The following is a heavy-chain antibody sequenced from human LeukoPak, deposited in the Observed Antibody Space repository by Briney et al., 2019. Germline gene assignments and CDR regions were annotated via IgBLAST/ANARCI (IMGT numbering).Heavy chain of an antibody. J-gene: IGHJ4*02. CDR2: INPSGGST. CDR3: ARDRYYYDSSGYF. Sequence: GASVKVSCKASGYTFTNYYIHWVRQATGQGLEWMGIINPSGGSTSYAQKFQGRVTMTRDTSTSTVYMDLSSLRSDDTAVYYCARDRYYYDSSGYFWGQGTLVTVSS. D-gene: IGHD3-22*01. CDR1: GYTFTNYY. V-gene: IGHV1-46*01.